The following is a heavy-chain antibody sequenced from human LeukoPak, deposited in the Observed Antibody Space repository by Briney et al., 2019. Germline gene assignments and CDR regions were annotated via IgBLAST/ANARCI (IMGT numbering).Heavy chain of an antibody. CDR3: ARGRAVAGYNWFDP. CDR1: GYTLTSYD. D-gene: IGHD6-19*01. J-gene: IGHJ5*02. CDR2: MNPNSGNT. Sequence: ASVKVSCKASGYTLTSYDINWVRQATGQGLEWMGWMNPNSGNTGYAQKFQGRVTMTRNTSISTAYMELSSLRSEDTAVYYCARGRAVAGYNWFDPWGQGTLVTVSS. V-gene: IGHV1-8*01.